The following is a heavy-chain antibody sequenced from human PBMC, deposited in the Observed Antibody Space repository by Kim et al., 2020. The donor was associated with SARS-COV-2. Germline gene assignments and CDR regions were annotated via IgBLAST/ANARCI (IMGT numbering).Heavy chain of an antibody. J-gene: IGHJ6*02. V-gene: IGHV3-21*01. CDR1: GFTFSSYS. CDR3: AREARGVVVVAATPGGMDV. CDR2: ISSSSSYI. Sequence: GGSLRLSCAASGFTFSSYSMNWVRQAPGKGLEWVSSISSSSSYIYYADSVKGRITISRDNAKNSLYLQMNSLRAEDTAVYYCAREARGVVVVAATPGGMDVWGQGTTVTVSS. D-gene: IGHD2-15*01.